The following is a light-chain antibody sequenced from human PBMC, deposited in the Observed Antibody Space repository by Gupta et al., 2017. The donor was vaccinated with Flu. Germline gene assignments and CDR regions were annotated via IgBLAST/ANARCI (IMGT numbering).Light chain of an antibody. CDR2: CGS. CDR3: LQTRQSPWT. Sequence: DIVLTRTPLSPSVTPGEPASISCRSTQRLLNSNKYNYLDWYQQKPGQAPQLLIYCGSCRASGVPDRFSGSGSGTDFTLTIRRVEAEDFGVYYCLQTRQSPWTFGQGTKVEIK. J-gene: IGKJ1*01. CDR1: QRLLNSNKYNY. V-gene: IGKV2-28*01.